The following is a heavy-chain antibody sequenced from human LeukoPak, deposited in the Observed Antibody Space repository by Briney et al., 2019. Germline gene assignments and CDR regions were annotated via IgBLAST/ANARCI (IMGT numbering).Heavy chain of an antibody. Sequence: GXTWVRQAPGQGLEWMGWISTYNGNTNYAQRLQGRVTMTTDTSTSTAYMELRSLRSDDTAVYYCARDRQLGVWGQGTTVTVSS. CDR2: ISTYNGNT. CDR1: G. J-gene: IGHJ6*02. V-gene: IGHV1-18*01. CDR3: ARDRQLGV. D-gene: IGHD6-13*01.